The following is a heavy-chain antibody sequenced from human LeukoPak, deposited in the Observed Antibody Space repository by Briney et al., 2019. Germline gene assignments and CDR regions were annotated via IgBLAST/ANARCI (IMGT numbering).Heavy chain of an antibody. V-gene: IGHV4-34*01. CDR1: GQALNGCL. D-gene: IGHD5-18*01. CDR2: SNHFGST. Sequence: SDPLSHMWDVSGQALNGCLWSWMRQPPGKGLEWIGESNHFGSTDYNPSLKSRVTISVDTSKKQFSLNVRSVTDADTAVYFCARGRLQLWSFPLPYNHYAIDVWGQGTTVTVSS. CDR3: ARGRLQLWSFPLPYNHYAIDV. J-gene: IGHJ6*02.